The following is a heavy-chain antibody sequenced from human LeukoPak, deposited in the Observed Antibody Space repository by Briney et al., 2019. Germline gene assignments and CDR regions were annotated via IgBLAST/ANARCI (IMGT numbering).Heavy chain of an antibody. CDR3: ARRSSTSWDFDY. V-gene: IGHV3-21*01. D-gene: IGHD2-2*01. CDR1: GFTFSSYS. Sequence: PGGSLRLSCAASGFTFSSYSMNWVRQAPGKGLEWVSSISSSSSSYIYYADSVKGRFTISRDNAKNSLYLQMNSLRAEDTAVYYCARRSSTSWDFDYWGQGTLVTVSS. J-gene: IGHJ4*02. CDR2: ISSSSSSYI.